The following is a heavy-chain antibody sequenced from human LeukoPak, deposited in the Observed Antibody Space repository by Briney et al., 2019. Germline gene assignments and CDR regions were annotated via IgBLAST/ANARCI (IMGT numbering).Heavy chain of an antibody. V-gene: IGHV1-3*03. CDR1: GYTFTSYA. J-gene: IGHJ4*02. Sequence: ASVKVSCKASGYTFTSYAMHWVRQAPGQRLEWMGWINAGNGNTKYSQEFQGRVTITRDTSASTAHMELSSPRSEDMAVYYCARGGVWLQLVSFFDYWGQGTLVTVSS. D-gene: IGHD5-24*01. CDR3: ARGGVWLQLVSFFDY. CDR2: INAGNGNT.